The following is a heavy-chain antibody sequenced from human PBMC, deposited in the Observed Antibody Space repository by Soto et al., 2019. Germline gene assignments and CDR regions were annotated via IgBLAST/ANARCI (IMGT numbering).Heavy chain of an antibody. J-gene: IGHJ5*02. V-gene: IGHV3-11*01. CDR3: ARDPSLAVDGLYWFDP. Sequence: PGGSLRLSCAASGFTFSDYYMSWIRQAPGKGLEWVSYISSSGSTIYYADSVKGRFTISRDNAKNSLYLQMNSLRAEDTAVYYCARDPSLAVDGLYWFDPWGQGTLVTVSS. CDR1: GFTFSDYY. D-gene: IGHD6-19*01. CDR2: ISSSGSTI.